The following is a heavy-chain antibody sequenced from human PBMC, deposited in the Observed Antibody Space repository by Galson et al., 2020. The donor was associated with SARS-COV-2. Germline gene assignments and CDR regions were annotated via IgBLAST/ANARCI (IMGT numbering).Heavy chain of an antibody. J-gene: IGHJ6*03. D-gene: IGHD3-10*02. CDR2: TSATT. CDR3: AKDFVRGIGYMDV. CDR1: GFTFSRYG. Sequence: ASVTVSCVASGFTFSRYGMSWVRQAPGQGLDWVATTSATTYYADSVRRRFIISRDDSKNTWYLQMNGLSADDTAVYYCAKDFVRGIGYMDVWGPGTTVTVSS. V-gene: IGHV3-23*01.